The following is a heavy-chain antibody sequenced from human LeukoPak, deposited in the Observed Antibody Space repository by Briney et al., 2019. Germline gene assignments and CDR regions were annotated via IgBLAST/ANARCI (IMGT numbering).Heavy chain of an antibody. V-gene: IGHV3-30*02. CDR3: AKDQTKGGSSWYLGGIFDY. CDR1: GFTFSSYG. J-gene: IGHJ4*02. Sequence: GGSLRLSCAASGFTFSSYGMHWVRQAPGKGLEWVAFIRYDGSNKYYADSVKGRFTISRDNSKNTLYLQMNSLRAEDTAVYYCAKDQTKGGSSWYLGGIFDYWGQGTLVTVSS. D-gene: IGHD6-13*01. CDR2: IRYDGSNK.